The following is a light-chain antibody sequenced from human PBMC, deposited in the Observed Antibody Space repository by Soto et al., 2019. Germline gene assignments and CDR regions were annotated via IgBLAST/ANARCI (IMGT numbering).Light chain of an antibody. Sequence: ESELTQSRATLSLSPGRRSTISCRASQSVSSYLAWYQQKPGQAPRVLIYDASNRATGIPARFSGSGSGTDFTPTISSLEPEDFAVYYCQQRSNWPTFGPGTKVDIK. CDR2: DAS. CDR1: QSVSSY. CDR3: QQRSNWPT. V-gene: IGKV3-11*01. J-gene: IGKJ3*01.